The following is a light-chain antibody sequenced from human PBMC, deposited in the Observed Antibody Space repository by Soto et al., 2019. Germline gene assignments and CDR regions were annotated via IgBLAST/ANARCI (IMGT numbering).Light chain of an antibody. Sequence: IVMTQSPATLSVSPGERATLSCRASQSVSSNFAWYQQKPGQAPRLLIYGASTRATGIPARFSGSGSGTEFTLTISSLQSEDFAVYYCQQYNNWPRTFGQGTKVGIK. CDR3: QQYNNWPRT. J-gene: IGKJ1*01. CDR2: GAS. V-gene: IGKV3-15*01. CDR1: QSVSSN.